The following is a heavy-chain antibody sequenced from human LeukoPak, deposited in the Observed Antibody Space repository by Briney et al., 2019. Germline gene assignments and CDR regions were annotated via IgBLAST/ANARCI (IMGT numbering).Heavy chain of an antibody. J-gene: IGHJ4*02. Sequence: GGSLRLSCAASGFTFSSYAMSWVRQAPGKGLEWVSLISGDGGSTYYADSVKGRFTISRDNSKNTLYLQMNSLRAEDTAVYYCARDRYDYVWGSYDKYYLDFWGQGTLVTVSS. CDR2: ISGDGGST. D-gene: IGHD3-16*01. CDR3: ARDRYDYVWGSYDKYYLDF. V-gene: IGHV3-23*01. CDR1: GFTFSSYA.